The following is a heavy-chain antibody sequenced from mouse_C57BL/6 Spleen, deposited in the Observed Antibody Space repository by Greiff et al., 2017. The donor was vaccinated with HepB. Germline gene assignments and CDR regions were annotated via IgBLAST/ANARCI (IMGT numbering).Heavy chain of an antibody. CDR1: GYTFTDHT. Sequence: VQLQQSDAELVKPGASVKISCKVSGYTFTDHTIHWMKQRPEQGLEWIGYIYPRDGSTKYNEKFKGKATLTADNSSSTAYMQRNSLTSEDSAVYFCERIEIYYGRAGDYAMDYWGQGTSVTVSS. V-gene: IGHV1-78*01. D-gene: IGHD1-1*01. CDR2: IYPRDGST. CDR3: ERIEIYYGRAGDYAMDY. J-gene: IGHJ4*01.